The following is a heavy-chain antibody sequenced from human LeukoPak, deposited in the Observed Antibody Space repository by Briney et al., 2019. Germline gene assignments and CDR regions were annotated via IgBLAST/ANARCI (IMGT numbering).Heavy chain of an antibody. J-gene: IGHJ3*02. CDR3: AKDTKVAVIFDSFDM. CDR1: GFTFRNYG. Sequence: QTGGSLRLSCAASGFTFRNYGIHWVRQAPGKGLEWVTVISYDASNKYYADTVKGRFTISRDNSKSTVYLQMNSLRPEDTAVYYCAKDTKVAVIFDSFDMWGQGTMVTVSS. D-gene: IGHD6-19*01. CDR2: ISYDASNK. V-gene: IGHV3-30*18.